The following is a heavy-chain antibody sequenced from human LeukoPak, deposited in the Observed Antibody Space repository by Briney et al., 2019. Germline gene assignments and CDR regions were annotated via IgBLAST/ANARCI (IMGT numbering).Heavy chain of an antibody. CDR1: GGSFSGYY. CDR2: INHSGST. D-gene: IGHD3-10*01. V-gene: IGHV4-34*01. J-gene: IGHJ6*02. Sequence: SETLSLTCAVYGGSFSGYYWSWIRQPPGKGLEWIGEINHSGSTNYNPSLKSRVTISVDTSKNQFSLKLSSVTAADTAVYYCARGVLWFGEFELFYYYYGMDVWGQGTTVTVSS. CDR3: ARGVLWFGEFELFYYYYGMDV.